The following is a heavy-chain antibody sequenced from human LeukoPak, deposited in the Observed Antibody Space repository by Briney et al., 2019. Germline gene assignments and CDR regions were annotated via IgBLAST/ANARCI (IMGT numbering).Heavy chain of an antibody. CDR1: GYTFTSYD. V-gene: IGHV1-8*01. J-gene: IGHJ4*02. D-gene: IGHD5-12*01. CDR2: MNPNSGNT. CDR3: AKGHIVATIVIVY. Sequence: ASVKVSCKASGYTFTSYDINWVRQATGQGLEWMGWMNPNSGNTGYAQKFQGRVTMTRNTSISTAYMELSSLRSEDTAVYYCAKGHIVATIVIVYWGQGTLVTVSS.